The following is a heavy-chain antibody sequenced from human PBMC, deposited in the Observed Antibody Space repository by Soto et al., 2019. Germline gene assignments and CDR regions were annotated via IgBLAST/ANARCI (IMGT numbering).Heavy chain of an antibody. D-gene: IGHD1-7*01. CDR2: IIPIFGTA. Sequence: QVQLVQSGAEVKKPGCSVKVSCKASGCTFSSYAISWVRQAPGQGLEWMGGIIPIFGTANYAQKFQGRVTITADESTSTAYMALSSLRSEDTAVYYCASHGITGTWVYYYGMAVWGQGTTVTVSS. CDR1: GCTFSSYA. CDR3: ASHGITGTWVYYYGMAV. V-gene: IGHV1-69*12. J-gene: IGHJ6*02.